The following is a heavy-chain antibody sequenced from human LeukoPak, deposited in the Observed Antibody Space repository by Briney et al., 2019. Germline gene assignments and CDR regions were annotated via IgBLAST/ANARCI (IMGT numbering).Heavy chain of an antibody. CDR2: ISDSGGAT. J-gene: IGHJ4*02. CDR3: GKYVQPPVEANDY. Sequence: GESLTLSCAVSGVTFSSSRMSWLRQAPGKGLEWVGVISDSGGATFSGESVHDRFSISRENSRHTLYLQMHRLTADDTAVYNCGKYVQPPVEANDYWGQGTLVTVSS. CDR1: GVTFSSSR. D-gene: IGHD3-10*02. V-gene: IGHV3-23*01.